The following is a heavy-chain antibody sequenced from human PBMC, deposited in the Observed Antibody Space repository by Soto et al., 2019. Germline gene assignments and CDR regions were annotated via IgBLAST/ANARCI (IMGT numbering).Heavy chain of an antibody. CDR1: GFTFISYG. CDR2: IWYDGSNK. J-gene: IGHJ6*02. CDR3: ARSPIVATILYYYYGMDV. V-gene: IGHV3-33*01. Sequence: GGSLRLSCASSGFTFISYGMHWVRQAPGKGLEWVAVIWYDGSNKYYADSVKGRFTISRDNSKNTLYLQMNSLRAEDTAVYYCARSPIVATILYYYYGMDVWGQGTTVTVSS. D-gene: IGHD5-12*01.